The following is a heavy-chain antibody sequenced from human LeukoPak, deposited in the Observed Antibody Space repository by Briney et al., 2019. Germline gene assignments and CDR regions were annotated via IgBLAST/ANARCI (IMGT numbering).Heavy chain of an antibody. J-gene: IGHJ4*02. Sequence: SVKVSCKASGGTFSSYAISWVRQALGQGLEWMGRIIPIFGTANYAQKFQGRVTITTDESTSTAYMELSSLRSEDTAVYYCARGLRWAGTFGYWGQGTLVTVSS. CDR1: GGTFSSYA. CDR3: ARGLRWAGTFGY. D-gene: IGHD6-19*01. V-gene: IGHV1-69*05. CDR2: IIPIFGTA.